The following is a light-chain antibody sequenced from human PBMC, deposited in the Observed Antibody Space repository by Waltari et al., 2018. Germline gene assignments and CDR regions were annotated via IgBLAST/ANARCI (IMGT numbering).Light chain of an antibody. J-gene: IGKJ5*01. CDR3: QQYNRYSS. V-gene: IGKV1-5*03. Sequence: DIQMAQSPSTLSASVGDRVTITCRASQSISYSLAWYQQKPSKAPKLLIYKASTLEGGVPSRFSGSGSGTEFTLTITSLQPDDFATYYCQQYNRYSSFGQGTRLEI. CDR1: QSISYS. CDR2: KAS.